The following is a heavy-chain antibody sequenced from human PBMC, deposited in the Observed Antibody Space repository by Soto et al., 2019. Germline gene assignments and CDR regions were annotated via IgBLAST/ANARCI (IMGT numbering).Heavy chain of an antibody. CDR1: GYTFTSYG. D-gene: IGHD5-12*01. CDR3: ASGVEPGSGYSTYYFDY. Sequence: GASVKVSCKASGYTFTSYGISWVRQAPGQGLEWMGWISAYNGNTNYAQKLQGRVTTTTDTSTSTAYMELRSLRSDDTAVYYCASGVEPGSGYSTYYFDYWGQGTLVTVSS. CDR2: ISAYNGNT. J-gene: IGHJ4*02. V-gene: IGHV1-18*01.